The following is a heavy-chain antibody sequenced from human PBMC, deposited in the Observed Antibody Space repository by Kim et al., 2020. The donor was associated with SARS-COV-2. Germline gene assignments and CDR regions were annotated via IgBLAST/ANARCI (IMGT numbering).Heavy chain of an antibody. V-gene: IGHV6-1*01. CDR3: ARQMSGRFDF. CDR2: TYFRSKWST. CDR1: GDSVSSYTAA. J-gene: IGHJ4*02. D-gene: IGHD7-27*01. Sequence: SQTLSLTCAVSGDSVSSYTAAWNWIRQSPSRGLEWLGRTYFRSKWSTNYAVSVQSRININADTSTNQFSLQLNSVTPGDTALYYCARQMSGRFDFWGQGTLVTVSS.